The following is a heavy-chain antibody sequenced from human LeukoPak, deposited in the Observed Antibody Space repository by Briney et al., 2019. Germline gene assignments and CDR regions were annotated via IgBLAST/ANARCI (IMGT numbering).Heavy chain of an antibody. V-gene: IGHV3-30*18. D-gene: IGHD2-15*01. Sequence: GGSLRLSCAASGFTFSSYAMGWVRQAPGKGLEWVAVISYDGSNKYYADSVKGRFTISRDNSKNTLYLQMNSLRAEDTAVYYCAKNFPVVSGGSCPDYWGQGTLVTVSS. J-gene: IGHJ4*02. CDR2: ISYDGSNK. CDR3: AKNFPVVSGGSCPDY. CDR1: GFTFSSYA.